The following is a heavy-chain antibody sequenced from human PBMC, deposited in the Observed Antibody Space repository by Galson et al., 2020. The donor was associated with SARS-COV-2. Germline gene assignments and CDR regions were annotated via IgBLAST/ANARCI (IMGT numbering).Heavy chain of an antibody. CDR1: GFTFSSYG. V-gene: IGHV3-33*06. Sequence: GGSLRLSCAASGFTFSSYGMHWVRQAPGKGLEWVAVIWYDGSNNYYADSVKGRFTISSDNSKNTLYLQMNSLRAEDTAVYYCAKDSSLDGYCSGGSCYVGSNAFDIWGQGTMVTVSS. J-gene: IGHJ3*02. D-gene: IGHD2-15*01. CDR3: AKDSSLDGYCSGGSCYVGSNAFDI. CDR2: IWYDGSNN.